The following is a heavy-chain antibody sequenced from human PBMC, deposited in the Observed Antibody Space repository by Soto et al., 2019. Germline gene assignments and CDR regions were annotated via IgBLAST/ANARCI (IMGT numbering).Heavy chain of an antibody. V-gene: IGHV4-39*02. CDR3: ARDVRAPYDFWSGYYEEANWFDP. Sequence: SETLSLTCTVSGGSISSRSYYWGWIRQPPGKGLEWIGSIDYSGSTYYNPSLKSRIIISIDTSENEFSLKLSSVTAADTAVYYCARDVRAPYDFWSGYYEEANWFDPWGQGTLVTVSS. J-gene: IGHJ5*02. CDR1: GGSISSRSYY. D-gene: IGHD3-3*01. CDR2: IDYSGST.